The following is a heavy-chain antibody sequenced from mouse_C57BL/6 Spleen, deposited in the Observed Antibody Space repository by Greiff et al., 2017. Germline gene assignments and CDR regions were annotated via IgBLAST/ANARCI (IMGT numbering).Heavy chain of an antibody. Sequence: EVQLQQSGPELVKPGASVKISCKASGYTFTDYYMNWVKQSHGKSLEWIGDINPNNGGTSYNQKFKGKATLTVDKSSGTAYMGLRSLTSEDSSVYYYARLGCYAMDYWGQGTSVTVSS. D-gene: IGHD3-3*01. J-gene: IGHJ4*01. CDR2: INPNNGGT. CDR1: GYTFTDYY. CDR3: ARLGCYAMDY. V-gene: IGHV1-26*01.